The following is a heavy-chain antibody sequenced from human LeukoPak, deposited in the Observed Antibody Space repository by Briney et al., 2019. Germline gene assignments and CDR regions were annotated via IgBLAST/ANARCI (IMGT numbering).Heavy chain of an antibody. J-gene: IGHJ5*02. Sequence: ASVKVSCKASGYTFTGYYMHWVRQAPGQGLEWMGWINPNSGGTNYAQKLQGRVTMTTDTSTSTAYMELRSLRSDDTAVYYCARAELRPNWFDPWGQGTLVTVSS. D-gene: IGHD1-7*01. CDR2: INPNSGGT. CDR1: GYTFTGYY. V-gene: IGHV1-2*02. CDR3: ARAELRPNWFDP.